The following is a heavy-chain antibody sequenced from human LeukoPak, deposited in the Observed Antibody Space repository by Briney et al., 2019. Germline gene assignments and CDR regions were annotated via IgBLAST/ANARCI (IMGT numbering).Heavy chain of an antibody. CDR2: ISGSGGGT. J-gene: IGHJ4*02. D-gene: IGHD1-26*01. V-gene: IGHV3-23*01. CDR1: GFTFNSCA. Sequence: PGGSLRLSCAASGFTFNSCAMSWVRQAPEKGLEWVATISGSGGGTYYADSVKGRFTISRDDSKNTLYLQMNSLRAEDTAVYYCAKDLGRYRNNYFDYWGQGTLVTGSS. CDR3: AKDLGRYRNNYFDY.